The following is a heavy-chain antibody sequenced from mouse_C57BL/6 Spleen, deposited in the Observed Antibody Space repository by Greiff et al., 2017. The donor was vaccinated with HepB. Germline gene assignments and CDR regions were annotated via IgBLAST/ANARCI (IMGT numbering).Heavy chain of an antibody. D-gene: IGHD4-1*01. CDR3: ARRGSANWGDYYAMDY. Sequence: EVKLVESGGGLVKPGGSLKLSCAASGFTFSDYGMHWVRQAPEKGLEWVAYISSGSSTIYYADTVKGRFTISRDNAKNTLFLQRTSLRSEDTAMYYCARRGSANWGDYYAMDYWGQGTSVTVSS. J-gene: IGHJ4*01. V-gene: IGHV5-17*01. CDR2: ISSGSSTI. CDR1: GFTFSDYG.